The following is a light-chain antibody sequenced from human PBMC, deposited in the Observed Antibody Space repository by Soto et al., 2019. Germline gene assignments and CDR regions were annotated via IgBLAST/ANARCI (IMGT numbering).Light chain of an antibody. CDR3: QQYGSSPSWT. V-gene: IGKV3-20*01. CDR2: GAS. J-gene: IGKJ1*01. Sequence: EIVLTQSPGTLSLSPVERATLSGMASQSVSSSYLAWYQQKPGQAPRLLIYGASSRATVIPDRFSGSGSGTDFTLTISRLEPEDFAVYYCQQYGSSPSWTFGQGTKVDIK. CDR1: QSVSSSY.